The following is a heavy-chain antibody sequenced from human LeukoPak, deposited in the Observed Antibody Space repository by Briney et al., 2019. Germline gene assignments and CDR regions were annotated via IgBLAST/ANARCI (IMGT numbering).Heavy chain of an antibody. Sequence: PGGSLRLSCAASGFTFSGYWMHWVRQAPGKGLVWVSSIKSDGSATSHADSVKGRFTISRDNAKNTLYLQMNSLRAEDMAVYYCARGDGYGMGYWGQGTRVTASS. CDR3: ARGDGYGMGY. CDR1: GFTFSGYW. V-gene: IGHV3-74*01. J-gene: IGHJ4*02. D-gene: IGHD5-24*01. CDR2: IKSDGSAT.